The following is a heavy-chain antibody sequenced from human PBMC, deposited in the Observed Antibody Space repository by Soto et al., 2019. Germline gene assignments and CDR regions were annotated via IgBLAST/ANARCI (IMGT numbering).Heavy chain of an antibody. V-gene: IGHV1-3*01. CDR2: INAGNGNT. CDR3: GREYSLAVVAPGY. Sequence: GASVKVSCKASGYTFSSYAIHWVRQAPGQGLEWMGWINAGNGNTKYSQKFQGRVTITRDTSASTAYMELNSLRPEDTSVYYCGREYSLAVVAPGYWGQEILVTVSS. D-gene: IGHD3-22*01. J-gene: IGHJ4*02. CDR1: GYTFSSYA.